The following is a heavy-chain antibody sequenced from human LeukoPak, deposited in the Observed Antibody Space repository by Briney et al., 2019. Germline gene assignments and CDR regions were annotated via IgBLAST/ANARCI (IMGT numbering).Heavy chain of an antibody. CDR1: GFTFSSYG. J-gene: IGHJ3*02. D-gene: IGHD5-18*01. Sequence: PGGSLRLSCAASGFTFSSYGMHWVRQAPGKGLERVAFIRYDGSNKYYADSVKGRFTISRDNAKNSLFLQMNSLRAEDTALYYCARPTRTYSYLDAFDIWGQGTLVTVSS. V-gene: IGHV3-30*02. CDR2: IRYDGSNK. CDR3: ARPTRTYSYLDAFDI.